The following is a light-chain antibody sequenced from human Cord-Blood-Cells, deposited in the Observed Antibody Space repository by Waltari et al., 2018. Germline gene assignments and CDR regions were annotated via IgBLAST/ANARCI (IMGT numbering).Light chain of an antibody. Sequence: QSALTHPRSVSGSPRQSVTLSCTGTSSDVGGYHYVSWYQQHPGKAPKLMIYDVSKRPSGVPDRFSGSKSGNTASLTISGLQAEDEADYYCCSYAGSYTYVFGTGTKVTVL. CDR3: CSYAGSYTYV. J-gene: IGLJ1*01. V-gene: IGLV2-11*01. CDR2: DVS. CDR1: SSDVGGYHY.